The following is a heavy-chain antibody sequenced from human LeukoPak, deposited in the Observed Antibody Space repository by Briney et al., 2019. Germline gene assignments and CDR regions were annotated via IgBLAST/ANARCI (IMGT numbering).Heavy chain of an antibody. CDR2: ASYDGHNN. D-gene: IGHD6-19*01. CDR1: GFTSNNYA. J-gene: IGHJ4*02. CDR3: ARDTYTSGWYAGWNY. Sequence: GRSLRLSCAVSGFTSNNYAMHWVRQAPGKGLEWVAVASYDGHNNYYADSVKGRFTISRDNSKNTLYLQMNSLRAEDTAVYYCARDTYTSGWYAGWNYWGQGTLVTVSS. V-gene: IGHV3-30*04.